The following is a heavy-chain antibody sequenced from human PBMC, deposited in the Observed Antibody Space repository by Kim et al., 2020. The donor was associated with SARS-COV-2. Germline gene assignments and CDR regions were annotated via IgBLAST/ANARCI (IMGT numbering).Heavy chain of an antibody. CDR3: AASYLVRGVTPNWFDP. D-gene: IGHD3-10*01. V-gene: IGHV4-4*07. J-gene: IGHJ5*02. CDR1: GGSISSYY. Sequence: SETLSLTCTVSGGSISSYYWSWIRQPAGKGLEWIGRIYTSGSTNYNPSLKSRVTMSVDTSKNQFSLKLSSVTAADTAVYYCAASYLVRGVTPNWFDPWGQGTLVTVSS. CDR2: IYTSGST.